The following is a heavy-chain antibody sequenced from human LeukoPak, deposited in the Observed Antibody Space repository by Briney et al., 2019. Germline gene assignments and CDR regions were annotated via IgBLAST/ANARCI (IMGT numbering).Heavy chain of an antibody. D-gene: IGHD2-15*01. CDR3: AKAGYGGSSTTTYGDY. CDR2: ISFSGANS. V-gene: IGHV3-23*01. CDR1: GFTFSDSA. J-gene: IGHJ4*02. Sequence: PGGSLRLSCAASGFTFSDSAMTWVPQAPGKGLDWVSLISFSGANSYYADSVKGRFTISRDNSRNTLYLQMNSLRPEDTAVYYCAKAGYGGSSTTTYGDYWGQGTLVTVSS.